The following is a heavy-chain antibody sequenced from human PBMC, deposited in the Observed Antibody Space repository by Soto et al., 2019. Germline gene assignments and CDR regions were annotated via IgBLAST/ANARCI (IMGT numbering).Heavy chain of an antibody. CDR1: GGTFSSYA. D-gene: IGHD6-13*01. J-gene: IGHJ6*02. Sequence: SVKVSCKASGGTFSSYAISWVRQAPGQGLEWMGGIIPIFGTANYAQKFQGRVTITADESTSTAYMELSSLRSEDTAVYYCARGGSSLTYYYYGMDVWGQGTTVTAP. CDR2: IIPIFGTA. V-gene: IGHV1-69*13. CDR3: ARGGSSLTYYYYGMDV.